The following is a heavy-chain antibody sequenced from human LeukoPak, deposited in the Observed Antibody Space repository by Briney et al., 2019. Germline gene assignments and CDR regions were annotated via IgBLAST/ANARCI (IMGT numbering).Heavy chain of an antibody. V-gene: IGHV1-2*02. D-gene: IGHD4-17*01. Sequence: ASVKVSCKASGYTFTGYYMHWVRQAPGQGLEWMGWINPNSGGTNYAQKFQGRVTMTRDTSISTAYMELSRLRSDDTAVYYCAKRMPYGDYAQFDYWGQGTLVTVSS. CDR3: AKRMPYGDYAQFDY. J-gene: IGHJ4*02. CDR2: INPNSGGT. CDR1: GYTFTGYY.